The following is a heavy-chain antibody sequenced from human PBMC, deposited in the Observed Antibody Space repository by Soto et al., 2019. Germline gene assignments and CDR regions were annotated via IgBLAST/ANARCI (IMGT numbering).Heavy chain of an antibody. Sequence: PGGSLRLSCAASGFTCASYSMTWVRQAPGKGLEWVSCISGSAGSTSYADSVKGRFTISRDNSKNTLYLQMNSLRAEDTAVYYCAKVLRGGAMPGPDYWGQGTLVTVSS. J-gene: IGHJ4*02. CDR1: GFTCASYS. CDR2: ISGSAGST. CDR3: AKVLRGGAMPGPDY. D-gene: IGHD3-16*01. V-gene: IGHV3-23*01.